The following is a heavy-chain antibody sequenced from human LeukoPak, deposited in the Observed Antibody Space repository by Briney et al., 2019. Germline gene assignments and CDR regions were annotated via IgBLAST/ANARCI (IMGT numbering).Heavy chain of an antibody. J-gene: IGHJ3*01. D-gene: IGHD3-10*01. Sequence: GGSLRLSCAASGFTFSYYGMNWVRQAPGKGLEWVSSISGSGDNTYYADSVKGRFTISRDNAKNTLYLQMNSLRVDDTAVYYCARYYYDAFEVWGQGTMVTVSS. CDR3: ARYYYDAFEV. V-gene: IGHV3-23*01. CDR1: GFTFSYYG. CDR2: ISGSGDNT.